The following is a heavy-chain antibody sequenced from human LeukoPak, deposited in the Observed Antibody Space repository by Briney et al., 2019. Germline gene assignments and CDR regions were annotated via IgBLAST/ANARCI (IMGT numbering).Heavy chain of an antibody. CDR3: ARQPYYYDSSGYPYSYYYYYYGMDV. CDR1: GGSISSYY. Sequence: SETLSLTCTVSGGSISSYYWSWLRQPPGKGLEWIGYIYYSGSTNYNPSLKSRVTISVDTSKNQFSLKLSSVTAADTAVYYCARQPYYYDSSGYPYSYYYYYYGMDVWGQGTTVTVSS. CDR2: IYYSGST. V-gene: IGHV4-59*08. D-gene: IGHD3-22*01. J-gene: IGHJ6*02.